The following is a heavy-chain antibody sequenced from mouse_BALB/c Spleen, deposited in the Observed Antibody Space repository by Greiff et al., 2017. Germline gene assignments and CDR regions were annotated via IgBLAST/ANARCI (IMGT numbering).Heavy chain of an antibody. CDR3: TTTPTGNAMDY. J-gene: IGHJ4*01. V-gene: IGHV5-17*02. D-gene: IGHD3-1*01. CDR2: ISSGSSTI. CDR1: GFTFSSFG. Sequence: EVQGVESGGGLVQPGGSRKLSCAASGFTFSSFGMHWVRQAPEKGLEWVAYISSGSSTIYYPDSVKGRFTISRDNAKNTLYLQMSSLKSEDTAMYYCTTTPTGNAMDYWGQGTSVTVSS.